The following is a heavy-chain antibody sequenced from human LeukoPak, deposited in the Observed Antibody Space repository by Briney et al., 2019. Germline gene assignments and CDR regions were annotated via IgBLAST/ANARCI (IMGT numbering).Heavy chain of an antibody. D-gene: IGHD4-11*01. CDR2: IYYSGST. J-gene: IGHJ4*02. CDR3: ARDRVRGNSNPFFDY. V-gene: IGHV4-61*01. CDR1: GGSVSSGSYY. Sequence: SETLSLTCTVSGGSVSSGSYYWSWIRQPPGKGLEWIGYIYYSGSTNYNPSLKSRVTISVDTSKNQFSLKLNSVTAADTAVYYCARDRVRGNSNPFFDYWGQGTLVTVSS.